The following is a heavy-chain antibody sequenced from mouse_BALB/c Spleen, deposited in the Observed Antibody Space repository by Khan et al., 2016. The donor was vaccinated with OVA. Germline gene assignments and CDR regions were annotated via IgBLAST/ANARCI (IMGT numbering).Heavy chain of an antibody. J-gene: IGHJ3*01. Sequence: QIQLVQSGPELKKPGETVKISCKTSGYTFTDYGMNWVKQAPGKGLKWMGYINTYIGEPTYADDFKGRFAFSLETSASTAYLQINNLKNEDTATYFCSRSPTWFAYWGQGTLVTVSA. CDR1: GYTFTDYG. V-gene: IGHV9-3-1*01. CDR2: INTYIGEP. CDR3: SRSPTWFAY. D-gene: IGHD6-1*01.